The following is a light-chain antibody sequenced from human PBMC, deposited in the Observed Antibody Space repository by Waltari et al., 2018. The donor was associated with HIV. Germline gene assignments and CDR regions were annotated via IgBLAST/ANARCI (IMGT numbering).Light chain of an antibody. V-gene: IGLV3-19*01. CDR1: RPRRYY. Sequence: SSELTQDPSVSVALGQTVKITGQGDRPRRYYASWYQQKPGQAPVLVIYARNNRPSGIPDRFSGSSSGDTASLTITGAQAEDEAAYYCNSRDSSVNPLQVIFGGGTKVTVL. CDR3: NSRDSSVNPLQVI. CDR2: ARN. J-gene: IGLJ2*01.